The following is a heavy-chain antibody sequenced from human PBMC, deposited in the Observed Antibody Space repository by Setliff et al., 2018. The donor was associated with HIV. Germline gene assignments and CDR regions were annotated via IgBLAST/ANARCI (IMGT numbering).Heavy chain of an antibody. D-gene: IGHD1-7*01. Sequence: LSLNCTVSGASISNNFWSWIRQPPGKGLEWIGYIYYSGSTNYNPSLKSRVTISVDTSKNQFSLKLSSVTAADTAVYYCSRGGTMAEYWGPGKVVTVSS. CDR3: SRGGTMAEY. CDR2: IYYSGST. J-gene: IGHJ4*02. CDR1: GASISNNF. V-gene: IGHV4-59*08.